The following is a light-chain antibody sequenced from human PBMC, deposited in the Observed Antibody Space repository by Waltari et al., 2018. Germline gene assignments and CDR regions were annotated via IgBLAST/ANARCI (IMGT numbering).Light chain of an antibody. J-gene: IGLJ3*02. CDR2: INRDGSH. CDR3: QTWGPGIRV. V-gene: IGLV4-69*01. Sequence: QLVLTQSPSASASLGASVKLTSTLSSGHTTYAIAWHQQQPLKGPRFLMKINRDGSHNKGDGIPDRFSGSISGADRYLTISGLQSEDEADYYCQTWGPGIRVFGGGTKVTVL. CDR1: SGHTTYA.